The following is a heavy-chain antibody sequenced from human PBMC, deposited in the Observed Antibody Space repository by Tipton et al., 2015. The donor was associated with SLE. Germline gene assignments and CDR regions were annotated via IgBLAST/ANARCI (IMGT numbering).Heavy chain of an antibody. Sequence: QLVQSGGGVVQPGRSLRLSCAASGFTFSSYGMHWVRQAPGKGLEWVAVIWYDGSNKYYADSVKGRFTISRDNSKNTLYLQMNSLRAEDTAVYYCARDVSGYDYLGGMDVWGQGTTVTVSS. V-gene: IGHV3-33*01. D-gene: IGHD5-12*01. CDR2: IWYDGSNK. J-gene: IGHJ6*02. CDR1: GFTFSSYG. CDR3: ARDVSGYDYLGGMDV.